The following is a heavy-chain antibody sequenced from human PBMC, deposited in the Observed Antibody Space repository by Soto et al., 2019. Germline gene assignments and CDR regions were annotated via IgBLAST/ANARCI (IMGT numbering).Heavy chain of an antibody. CDR1: GGSVSSGDYY. Sequence: SETLSLTCTVSGGSVSSGDYYWSWIRQPPGRGLEWIGYIYYSGNTNYNPSLKSRVIISVDTSKNLFSLKLTSVTAADTAVYYCARIPVDTSMIYWLDPWGQGTLVTVSS. D-gene: IGHD5-18*01. CDR3: ARIPVDTSMIYWLDP. V-gene: IGHV4-61*08. J-gene: IGHJ5*02. CDR2: IYYSGNT.